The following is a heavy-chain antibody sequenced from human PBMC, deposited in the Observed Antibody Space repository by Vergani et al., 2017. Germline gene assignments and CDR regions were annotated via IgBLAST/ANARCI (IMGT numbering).Heavy chain of an antibody. CDR2: IYPGDSDT. Sequence: EVQLVQSGAEVKKPGESLKISCEGSGYSFTSYWIGWVRQMPGKGLEWMGIIYPGDSDTRYSPSFQGQVTISADKSISTAYLQWSSLKASDTAMYYCARSLGGYYYGSGSYYKGWFDPWGQGTLVTVSS. CDR3: ARSLGGYYYGSGSYYKGWFDP. CDR1: GYSFTSYW. J-gene: IGHJ5*02. D-gene: IGHD3-10*01. V-gene: IGHV5-51*01.